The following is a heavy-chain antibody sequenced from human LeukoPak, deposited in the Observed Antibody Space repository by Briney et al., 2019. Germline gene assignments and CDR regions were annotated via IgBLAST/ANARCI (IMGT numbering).Heavy chain of an antibody. J-gene: IGHJ4*02. V-gene: IGHV3-53*01. Sequence: PGGSLRLSCAASGFTVSSNYMSWVRQAPGKGLEWVSVIYSGGSTYYADSVKGRFTISRDNSKNTLYLQMNSLRAEDTAVYYCAREGRGYSYGYKEDWGQGTLVTVSS. CDR2: IYSGGST. D-gene: IGHD5-18*01. CDR1: GFTVSSNY. CDR3: AREGRGYSYGYKED.